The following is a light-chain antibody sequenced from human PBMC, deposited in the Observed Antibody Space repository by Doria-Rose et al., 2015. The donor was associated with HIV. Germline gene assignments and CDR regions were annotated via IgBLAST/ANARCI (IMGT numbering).Light chain of an antibody. Sequence: TQSPLSLPVTPGQPASISCRSSQSLLHTIGYNYLDWYLQKPGQSPQLLIYLGSNRASGVPDRFSGSGSGTDFTLKISRVEAEDVGVYYCMQALQTPYTFGQGTKLEIK. CDR3: MQALQTPYT. CDR1: QSLLHTIGYNY. V-gene: IGKV2-28*01. J-gene: IGKJ2*01. CDR2: LGS.